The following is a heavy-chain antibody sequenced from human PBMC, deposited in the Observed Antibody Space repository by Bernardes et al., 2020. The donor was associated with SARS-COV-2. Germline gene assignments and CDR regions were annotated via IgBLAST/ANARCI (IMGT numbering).Heavy chain of an antibody. CDR2: IKKDGSEK. V-gene: IGHV3-7*01. CDR1: GFRFSSYW. J-gene: IGHJ3*02. D-gene: IGHD6-19*01. CDR3: ARDGNVVITEHSQACVTTVRVHPSHPLKPLSSGLSHPVDI. Sequence: GGSLRLSCAASGFRFSSYWMTWVRQAPGKGLEWVANIKKDGSEKYYVDSVKGRFTISRDNAKNALFLQMNSLRAEDTALYYCARDGNVVITEHSQACVTTVRVHPSHPLKPLSSGLSHPVDI.